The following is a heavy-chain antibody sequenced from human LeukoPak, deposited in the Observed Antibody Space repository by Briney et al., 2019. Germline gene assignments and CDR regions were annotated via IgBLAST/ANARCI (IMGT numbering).Heavy chain of an antibody. J-gene: IGHJ6*03. CDR1: GYTFTSYY. V-gene: IGHV1-46*01. CDR2: INPTGGST. CDR3: ARGHIGGSWYVGFYYYYYMDV. Sequence: GASVKVSCKASGYTFTSYYMHWVRQAPGQGLEWMGLINPTGGSTGYAQKFQGRVTMTRDMSTSTVYMELSSLRSEDTAVYYCARGHIGGSWYVGFYYYYYMDVWGKGTTVTVSS. D-gene: IGHD2-15*01.